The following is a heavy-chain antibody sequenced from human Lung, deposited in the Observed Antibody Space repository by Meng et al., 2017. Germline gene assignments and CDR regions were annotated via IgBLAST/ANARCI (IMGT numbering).Heavy chain of an antibody. CDR1: GDSVSGEGFD. CDR3: ARGGMVVSLGY. Sequence: SVQTLGKLSETLSLTCTVYGDSVSGEGFDWSWIRHAPGKGLGWSGYDYFIGSTNYNPSLMSRITISLDTAKNQFSLKLNSVTAAETAFYYCARGGMVVSLGYWGPGTLVTVSS. D-gene: IGHD2-21*01. CDR2: DYFIGST. J-gene: IGHJ4*02. V-gene: IGHV4-61*08.